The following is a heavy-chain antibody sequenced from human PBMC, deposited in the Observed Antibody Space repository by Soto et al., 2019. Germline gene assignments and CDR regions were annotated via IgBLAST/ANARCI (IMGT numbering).Heavy chain of an antibody. D-gene: IGHD6-6*01. J-gene: IGHJ5*02. CDR1: GGSISSYY. CDR3: ARQRLVASWFDP. Sequence: LPETLSLTCTVSGGSISSYYWSWIRQPAGKGLEWIGRIYTSGSTNYNPSLKSRVTMSVDTSKNQFSLKLSSVTAADTAVYYCARQRLVASWFDPWGQGTLVTVSS. CDR2: IYTSGST. V-gene: IGHV4-4*07.